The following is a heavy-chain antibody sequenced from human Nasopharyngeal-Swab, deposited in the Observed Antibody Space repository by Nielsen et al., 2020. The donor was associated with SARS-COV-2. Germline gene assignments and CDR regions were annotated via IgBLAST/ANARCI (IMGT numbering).Heavy chain of an antibody. J-gene: IGHJ5*02. CDR3: VSPGWFDP. CDR1: GFTFSSYS. Sequence: GVLKISGAASGFTFSSYSMNWVRQAPGKGLEWVSSISSSSSYIYYADSVKGRFTISRDNAKNSLYLQMNSLRAEDTAVYYCVSPGWFDPWGQGTLVTVSS. CDR2: ISSSSSYI. V-gene: IGHV3-21*01.